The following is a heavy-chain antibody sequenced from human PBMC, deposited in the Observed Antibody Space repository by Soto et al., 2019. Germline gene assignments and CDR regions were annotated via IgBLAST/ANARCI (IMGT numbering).Heavy chain of an antibody. CDR2: INSDGSSA. CDR3: ARGAGNGTSCYVCYR. CDR1: GFTFRSHW. V-gene: IGHV3-74*01. J-gene: IGHJ5*02. Sequence: QPGGSLRLSCVASGFTFRSHWMHWVRQSPGKGLVWVSQINSDGSSANYADAVKGRFTFSRDNAKKTLYLQMNSLRAEDTAVYYCARGAGNGTSCYVCYRWGPGTLVTVSS. D-gene: IGHD2-2*01.